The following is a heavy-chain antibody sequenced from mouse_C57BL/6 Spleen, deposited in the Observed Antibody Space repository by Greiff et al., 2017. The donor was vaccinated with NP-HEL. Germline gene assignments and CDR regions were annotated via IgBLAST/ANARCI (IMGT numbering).Heavy chain of an antibody. D-gene: IGHD1-1*01. CDR2: ILPGSGST. Sequence: QVQLQQSGAELMKPGASMKLSCKATGYTFTGYWIEWVKQRPGHGLEWIGEILPGSGSTNYNEKFKGKATFTADTSSNTAYLQLSSLTTEDSANYYCARASHYGSSYGGFAYWGPGTLVTVSA. CDR3: ARASHYGSSYGGFAY. V-gene: IGHV1-9*01. J-gene: IGHJ3*01. CDR1: GYTFTGYW.